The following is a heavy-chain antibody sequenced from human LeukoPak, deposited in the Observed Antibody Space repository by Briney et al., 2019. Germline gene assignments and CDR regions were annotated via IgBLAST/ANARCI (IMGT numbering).Heavy chain of an antibody. CDR3: ARSSRVYNWFDP. J-gene: IGHJ5*02. D-gene: IGHD2-8*01. V-gene: IGHV1-3*01. Sequence: ASVKGSSKASGYTLTSYAMHWVRQAPGQKLEWMGWINAGNGNTKYSQKFQGRVTITRDTSASTAYMELGSLRSEDTAVYYCARSSRVYNWFDPWGQGTLVTVSS. CDR2: INAGNGNT. CDR1: GYTLTSYA.